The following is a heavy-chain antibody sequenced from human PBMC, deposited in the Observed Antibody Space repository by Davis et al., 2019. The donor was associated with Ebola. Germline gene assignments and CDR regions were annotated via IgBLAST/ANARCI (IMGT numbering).Heavy chain of an antibody. CDR2: ISAYNGNT. V-gene: IGHV1-18*04. CDR3: TTPGGQDSGYDVFEI. D-gene: IGHD5-12*01. Sequence: ASVKVSCKASGYTFTNYYMHWVRQAPGQGLEWMGWISAYNGNTNYAQKFQDRVTLTIDTSTTTVYMDLSSLRSEGTALYYCTTPGGQDSGYDVFEIWGQGTMVTVSS. CDR1: GYTFTNYY. J-gene: IGHJ3*02.